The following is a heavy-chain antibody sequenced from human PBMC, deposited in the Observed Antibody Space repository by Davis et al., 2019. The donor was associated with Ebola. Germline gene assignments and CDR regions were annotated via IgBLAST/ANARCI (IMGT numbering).Heavy chain of an antibody. CDR2: IHYSGST. CDR3: ARIRLRFLEWDGMDV. D-gene: IGHD3-3*01. CDR1: GGSISGYY. J-gene: IGHJ6*02. Sequence: SETLSLTCTVSGGSISGYYWNWIRQPPGKGLEWIGNIHYSGSTNYNPSLKSRVTISADTSKNQFSLKLSSVTAADTAVYYCARIRLRFLEWDGMDVWGQGTTVTVSS. V-gene: IGHV4-59*01.